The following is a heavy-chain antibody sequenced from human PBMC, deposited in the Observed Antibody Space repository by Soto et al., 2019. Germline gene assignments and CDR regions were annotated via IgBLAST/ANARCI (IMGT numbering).Heavy chain of an antibody. V-gene: IGHV1-69*01. D-gene: IGHD2-15*01. CDR2: IIPIFGTA. CDR3: ARVDCSGGSCYSRYYYYGMDV. J-gene: IGHJ6*02. CDR1: GGTFSSYA. Sequence: QVQLVQSGAEVKKPGSSVKVSCKASGGTFSSYAISWVRQAPGQGLEWMGGIIPIFGTANYAQKFQGRVTINAHECTSTAYMELSSLRSEDTAVYYCARVDCSGGSCYSRYYYYGMDVWGQGTTVAVSS.